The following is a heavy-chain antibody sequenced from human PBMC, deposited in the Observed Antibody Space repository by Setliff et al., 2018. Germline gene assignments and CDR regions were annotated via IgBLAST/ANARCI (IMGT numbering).Heavy chain of an antibody. Sequence: ASVKVSCKASGGTFSSYAISWVGQNPEQGIEWMGGIIPTFGTANYAPKFQGRGTITPAESTSTAYMELRSLRSDDTAVYYCARDYYDSSGPPAVGMDVWGQGTTVTVSS. J-gene: IGHJ6*02. CDR2: IIPTFGTA. CDR1: GGTFSSYA. V-gene: IGHV1-69*13. D-gene: IGHD3-22*01. CDR3: ARDYYDSSGPPAVGMDV.